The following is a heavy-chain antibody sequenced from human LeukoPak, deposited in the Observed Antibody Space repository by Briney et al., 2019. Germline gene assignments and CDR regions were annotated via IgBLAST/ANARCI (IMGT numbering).Heavy chain of an antibody. Sequence: SGVSXXXNNYXXTWIRQSPGRGLEWIGSLSHGGSTNYNPSLKSRVTISVDTSKNQLSLRLSSVTAADTARYYCARAVGAVYWYFDPWGRGTLVTVSS. CDR1: GVSXXXNNYX. CDR3: ARAVGAVYWYFDP. CDR2: LSHGGST. V-gene: IGHV4-61*01. J-gene: IGHJ2*01. D-gene: IGHD1-26*01.